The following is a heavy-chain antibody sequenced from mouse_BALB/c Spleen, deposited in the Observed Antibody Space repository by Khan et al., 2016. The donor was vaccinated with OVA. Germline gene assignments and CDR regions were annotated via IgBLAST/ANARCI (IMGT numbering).Heavy chain of an antibody. Sequence: VQLQQSGPELVKPGASVKMSCKASGYTFTAYVMQWVKQKPGQGLEWIGYIYPYNDGSKYNEKFKGKATLTSDKSSSTAYMELSSLTSDDSAVYYCTRSDGYDGWFAYWGQGTLVTVSA. J-gene: IGHJ3*01. D-gene: IGHD2-3*01. CDR3: TRSDGYDGWFAY. V-gene: IGHV1S136*01. CDR1: GYTFTAYV. CDR2: IYPYNDGS.